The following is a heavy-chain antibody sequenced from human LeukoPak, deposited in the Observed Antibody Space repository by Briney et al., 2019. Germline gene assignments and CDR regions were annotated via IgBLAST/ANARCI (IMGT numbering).Heavy chain of an antibody. Sequence: ASVKVPCKASGYTFTGYYMHWARQAPGQGLEWMGWINPNSGGTNYAQKFQGRVTMTRDTSISTAYMELSRLRSDDTAVYYCARGRPIAARFDYWGQGTLVTVSS. V-gene: IGHV1-2*02. CDR3: ARGRPIAARFDY. CDR2: INPNSGGT. CDR1: GYTFTGYY. J-gene: IGHJ4*02. D-gene: IGHD6-6*01.